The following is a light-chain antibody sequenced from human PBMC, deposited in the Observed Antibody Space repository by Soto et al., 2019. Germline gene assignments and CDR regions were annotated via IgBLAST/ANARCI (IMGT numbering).Light chain of an antibody. Sequence: QSALTQPASVSGSPGQSITISCAGTMRDVGAYNLVSWYQQNPGRAPQLIIYEVRNRPSGVSNRFSGSKSGNTASLTIYGLQAEDEADYYCSSFSSSSTLYVFGTGTKVTVL. CDR1: MRDVGAYNL. V-gene: IGLV2-14*01. CDR3: SSFSSSSTLYV. J-gene: IGLJ1*01. CDR2: EVR.